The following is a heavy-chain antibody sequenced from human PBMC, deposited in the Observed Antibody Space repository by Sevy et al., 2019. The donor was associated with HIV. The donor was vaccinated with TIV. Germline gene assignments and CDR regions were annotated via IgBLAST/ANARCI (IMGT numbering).Heavy chain of an antibody. CDR1: GYSFSVNGYY. Sequence: ASVKVSCKASGYSFSVNGYYIHWVRQAPGQGLEWMGWINPKSGSTNYAQKFQGRVSMTRDTSVSTANMVMSRLSSDDTAVYYCARESYDFWTGPVDYDYGMDVWGQGTTVTVSS. CDR2: INPKSGST. D-gene: IGHD3-3*01. J-gene: IGHJ6*02. CDR3: ARESYDFWTGPVDYDYGMDV. V-gene: IGHV1-2*02.